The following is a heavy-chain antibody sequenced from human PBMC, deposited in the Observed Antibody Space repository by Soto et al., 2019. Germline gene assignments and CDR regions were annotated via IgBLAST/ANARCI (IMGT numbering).Heavy chain of an antibody. V-gene: IGHV4-31*03. J-gene: IGHJ3*02. D-gene: IGHD1-1*01. Sequence: QVQLQESGPGLVKPSQTQSITCSVSGVSINSGGYYWSWIRHHPGKGLEWIGYIYYTGHTFYNPSLKSRVAMSLDTSKNQFSLKLSSVTAADTAVYYCARGSQLERDALDIWGQGTMVTVSS. CDR1: GVSINSGGYY. CDR3: ARGSQLERDALDI. CDR2: IYYTGHT.